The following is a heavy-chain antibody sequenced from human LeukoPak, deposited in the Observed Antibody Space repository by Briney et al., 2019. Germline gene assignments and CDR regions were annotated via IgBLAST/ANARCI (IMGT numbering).Heavy chain of an antibody. D-gene: IGHD5-18*01. V-gene: IGHV3-7*03. CDR3: AKDIAAGPQLWFTWMSGDYYYGMDV. J-gene: IGHJ6*02. CDR2: IKQDGSEK. CDR1: GFTFSSYW. Sequence: GGSLRLSCAASGFTFSSYWMSWVRQAPGKGLEWVANIKQDGSEKYYVDSVKGRFTISRDNAKNSLYLQMNSLRAEDTALYYCAKDIAAGPQLWFTWMSGDYYYGMDVWGQGTTVTVSS.